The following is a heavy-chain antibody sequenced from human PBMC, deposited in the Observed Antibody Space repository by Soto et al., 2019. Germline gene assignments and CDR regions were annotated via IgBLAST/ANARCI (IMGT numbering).Heavy chain of an antibody. CDR2: IIPILGIV. D-gene: IGHD3-10*01. CDR3: AKGTYYGSGSPQGGVDA. V-gene: IGHV1-69*02. CDR1: GGTFRSYT. J-gene: IGHJ6*02. Sequence: QVQLVQSGAEVKKAGSSVKVSCKASGGTFRSYTISWVRQAPGQGLEWMGRIIPILGIVNYAQKFQGRVTMNADKSTSTAYMELSSLRSEDTAVYYCAKGTYYGSGSPQGGVDAWGQGTTVTVS.